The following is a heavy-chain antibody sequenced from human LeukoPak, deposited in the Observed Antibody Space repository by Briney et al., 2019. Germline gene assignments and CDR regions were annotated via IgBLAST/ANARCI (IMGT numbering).Heavy chain of an antibody. J-gene: IGHJ3*02. CDR3: ARDRVRFLEWSDAFDI. D-gene: IGHD3-3*01. V-gene: IGHV3-21*01. CDR2: TSSSSSYI. Sequence: PGGSLRLSCAASGFTFSSYSMNWVRQAPGKGLEWVSSTSSSSSYIYYADSVKGRFTISRDNAKNSLYLQMNSLRAEDTAVYYCARDRVRFLEWSDAFDIWGQGTMVTVSS. CDR1: GFTFSSYS.